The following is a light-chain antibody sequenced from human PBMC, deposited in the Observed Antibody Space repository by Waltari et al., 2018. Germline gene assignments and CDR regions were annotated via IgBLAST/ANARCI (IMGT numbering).Light chain of an antibody. CDR2: AAS. CDR3: QLGYTTPRT. Sequence: DLQMTQSPSSLSASVGDRVTITCRASQNIRNFLNWYQQKPGKAPDLLIYAASSLQTGVPSRFSGSGSGTDFTLTISGLQPEDFAVYFCQLGYTTPRTFGQGTKVEIK. J-gene: IGKJ1*01. V-gene: IGKV1-39*01. CDR1: QNIRNF.